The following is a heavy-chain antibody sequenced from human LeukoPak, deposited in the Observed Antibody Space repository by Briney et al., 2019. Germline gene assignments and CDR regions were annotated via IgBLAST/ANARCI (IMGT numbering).Heavy chain of an antibody. Sequence: SVKVSSKASGGTFSSYAISWVRQAPGQGLEWMGGIIPIFGTANYAQKFQGRVTITADESTSTAYMELSSLRSEDTAVYYCARSGYYLPFDYWGQGTLVTVSS. CDR3: ARSGYYLPFDY. CDR2: IIPIFGTA. V-gene: IGHV1-69*13. D-gene: IGHD3-9*01. J-gene: IGHJ4*02. CDR1: GGTFSSYA.